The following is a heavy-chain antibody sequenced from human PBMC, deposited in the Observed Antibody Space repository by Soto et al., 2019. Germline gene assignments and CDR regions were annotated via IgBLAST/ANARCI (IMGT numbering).Heavy chain of an antibody. Sequence: GGSLRLSCAASGFTFSSYSMNWVRQAPGKGLEWVSYISSSSSTIYYADSVKGRFTISRDNAKNSLYLQMNSLRDEDTAVYYCARDQGDLRFYEVDLGPRDYWGQGTLVTVSS. CDR1: GFTFSSYS. V-gene: IGHV3-48*02. CDR3: ARDQGDLRFYEVDLGPRDY. CDR2: ISSSSSTI. J-gene: IGHJ4*02. D-gene: IGHD3-16*01.